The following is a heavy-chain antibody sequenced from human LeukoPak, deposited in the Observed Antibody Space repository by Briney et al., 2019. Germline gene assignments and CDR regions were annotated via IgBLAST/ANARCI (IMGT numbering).Heavy chain of an antibody. CDR1: GYTFTSYG. CDR3: ARDWRLPSVRSSWPHFDY. Sequence: ASVKVSCKASGYTFTSYGISWVRQAPGQGLEWMGWISAYNGNTNYAQKLQGRVTMTTDTSTSTAYMELRSLRSDDTAVYYCARDWRLPSVRSSWPHFDYWGQGTLVTVSS. V-gene: IGHV1-18*01. J-gene: IGHJ4*02. D-gene: IGHD6-13*01. CDR2: ISAYNGNT.